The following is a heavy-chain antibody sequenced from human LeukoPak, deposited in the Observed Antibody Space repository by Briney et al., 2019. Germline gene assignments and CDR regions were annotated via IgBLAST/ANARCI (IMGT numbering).Heavy chain of an antibody. CDR2: IKQDGSEK. J-gene: IGHJ4*02. D-gene: IGHD3-22*01. CDR3: ARPDYDSSGCVDY. Sequence: GGSLRLSCAASGFTFSSYWMSWVRQAPGKGLEWVANIKQDGSEKYYVDSVKGRFTISRDNDKNSLYLQMNSLRAEDTAVYYCARPDYDSSGCVDYWGQGTLVTVSS. V-gene: IGHV3-7*01. CDR1: GFTFSSYW.